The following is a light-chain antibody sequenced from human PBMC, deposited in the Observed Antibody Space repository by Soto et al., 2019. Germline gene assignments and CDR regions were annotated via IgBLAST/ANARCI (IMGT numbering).Light chain of an antibody. CDR2: GAS. V-gene: IGKV3-15*01. J-gene: IGKJ5*01. CDR3: QQYNDWPPST. CDR1: QSVSSN. Sequence: EIVMTQSPATLSVSPGERATLSCRASQSVSSNLAWYQQKPGQPPRLVIYGASTRATGVPARFSGSGSGTEFTLTISSLQSEDFEVYYCQQYNDWPPSTFGQGTRLEIK.